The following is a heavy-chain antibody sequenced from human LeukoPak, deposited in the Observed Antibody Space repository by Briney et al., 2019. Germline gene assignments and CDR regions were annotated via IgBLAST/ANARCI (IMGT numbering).Heavy chain of an antibody. Sequence: SETLSLTRAVYGGSFSGYYWSWIRQPPGKGLEWIGEINHSGSTNYNPSLKSRVTISVDTSKNQFSLKLSSVTAADTAVYYCARGGGYSGYDLAFYWGQGTLVTVSS. V-gene: IGHV4-34*01. D-gene: IGHD5-12*01. J-gene: IGHJ4*02. CDR3: ARGGGYSGYDLAFY. CDR2: INHSGST. CDR1: GGSFSGYY.